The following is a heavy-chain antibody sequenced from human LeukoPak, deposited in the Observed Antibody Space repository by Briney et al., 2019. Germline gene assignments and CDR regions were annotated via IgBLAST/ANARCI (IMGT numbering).Heavy chain of an antibody. V-gene: IGHV4-59*01. Sequence: SETLSLTCTVSGGSISSYYWSWIRQPPGKGLEWIGYIYYSGSTNYNPSLKSRVTISVDTSKNQFSLKLSSVTAADTAVYYCARALANDAFDIWGQGTMVTVSS. J-gene: IGHJ3*02. CDR3: ARALANDAFDI. CDR1: GGSISSYY. CDR2: IYYSGST.